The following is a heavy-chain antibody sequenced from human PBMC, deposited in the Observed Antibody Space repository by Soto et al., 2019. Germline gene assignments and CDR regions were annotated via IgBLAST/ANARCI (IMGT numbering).Heavy chain of an antibody. CDR3: ARDLYCSSTSCLDYYGMDV. CDR2: IYYSGST. V-gene: IGHV4-30-4*01. D-gene: IGHD2-2*01. J-gene: IGHJ6*02. Sequence: SETLSLTCTVSGGSISSGDYYWSWIRQPPGKGLEWIGYIYYSGSTYYNPSLKSRVTISVGTSKNQFSLKLSSVTAADTAVYYCARDLYCSSTSCLDYYGMDVWGQGTTVTVSS. CDR1: GGSISSGDYY.